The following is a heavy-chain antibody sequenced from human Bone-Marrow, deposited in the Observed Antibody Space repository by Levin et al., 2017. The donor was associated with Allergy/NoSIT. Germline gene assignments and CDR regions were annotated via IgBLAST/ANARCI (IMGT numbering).Heavy chain of an antibody. CDR2: IYHSESA. J-gene: IGHJ4*02. V-gene: IGHV4-59*01. Sequence: PSETLSLTCSVSGGSISSYYWSWIRQPPGKGLEWIGYIYHSESANYSPSLNPSLKSRATISVDMAKSQCSLKLSSLTAADTAVYYCARGRGTGNPILGHWGQGILVTVSS. D-gene: IGHD4-23*01. CDR3: ARGRGTGNPILGH. CDR1: GGSISSYY.